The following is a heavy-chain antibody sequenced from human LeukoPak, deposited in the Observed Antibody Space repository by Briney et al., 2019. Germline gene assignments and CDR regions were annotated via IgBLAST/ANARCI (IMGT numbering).Heavy chain of an antibody. J-gene: IGHJ4*02. CDR2: IIPIFGTA. CDR1: GGTFSSYA. Sequence: ASVKVSCKASGGTFSSYAISWVRQAPGQGLEWMGGIIPIFGTANYAQKFQGRVTITADESTSTAYMELSSLRSEDTAVYYCATRITMVRGVIITVYWFDYWGQGTLVTVSS. D-gene: IGHD3-10*01. CDR3: ATRITMVRGVIITVYWFDY. V-gene: IGHV1-69*13.